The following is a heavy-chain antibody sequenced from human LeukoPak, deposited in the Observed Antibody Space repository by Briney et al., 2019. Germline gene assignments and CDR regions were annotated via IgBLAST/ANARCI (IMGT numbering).Heavy chain of an antibody. J-gene: IGHJ6*03. D-gene: IGHD3-3*01. CDR1: GGSFSGYY. Sequence: KPSETLSLTCAVYGGSFSGYYWSWIRQPPGKGLGWIGEINHSGSTNYNPFLKSRVTISVDTSKNQFSLKLSSVTAADTAVYYCARRSYDFWSGYSYYMDVWGKGTTVTVSS. CDR3: ARRSYDFWSGYSYYMDV. V-gene: IGHV4-34*01. CDR2: INHSGST.